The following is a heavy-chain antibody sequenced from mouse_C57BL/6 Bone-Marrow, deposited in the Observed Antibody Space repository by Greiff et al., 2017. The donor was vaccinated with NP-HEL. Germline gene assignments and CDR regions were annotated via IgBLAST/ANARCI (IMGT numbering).Heavy chain of an antibody. CDR1: GYTFTDYY. CDR3: ARGIYYGSNWFAY. V-gene: IGHV1-26*01. Sequence: EVQLQQSGPELVKPGASVKISCKASGYTFTDYYMNWVKQSHGKSLEWIGDINPNNGGTSYNQKFKGKATLTVDKSSSTAYMELRSLTSEDSAVYYCARGIYYGSNWFAYWGQGTLVTVSA. J-gene: IGHJ3*01. D-gene: IGHD1-1*01. CDR2: INPNNGGT.